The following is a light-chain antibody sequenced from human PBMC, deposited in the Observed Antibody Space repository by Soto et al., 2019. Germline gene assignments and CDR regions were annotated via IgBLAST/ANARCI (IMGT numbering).Light chain of an antibody. CDR2: EVN. J-gene: IGLJ1*01. CDR3: SSYAGINNLGV. Sequence: QLVLTQSPSASGSPGQSVTISCTGTSSDVGGYKYVSWYQQHPDKAPKLMIFEVNKRPSGVPDRFSGSKSGNTASLTVSGLQAEDEADYYCSSYAGINNLGVFGTGTKVTVL. V-gene: IGLV2-8*01. CDR1: SSDVGGYKY.